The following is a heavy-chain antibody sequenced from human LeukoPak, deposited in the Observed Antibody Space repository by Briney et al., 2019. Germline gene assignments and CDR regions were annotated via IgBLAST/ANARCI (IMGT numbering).Heavy chain of an antibody. CDR1: GGSISSYY. CDR3: ARSLITIFGVVTEYCFDY. D-gene: IGHD3-3*01. CDR2: IYHSGST. Sequence: SETLSLTCTVSGGSISSYYWSWIRQPPGKGLEWIGSIYHSGSTYYNPSLKSRVTISVDTSKNQFSLKLSSVTAADTAVYYCARSLITIFGVVTEYCFDYWGQGTLVTVSS. J-gene: IGHJ4*02. V-gene: IGHV4-59*08.